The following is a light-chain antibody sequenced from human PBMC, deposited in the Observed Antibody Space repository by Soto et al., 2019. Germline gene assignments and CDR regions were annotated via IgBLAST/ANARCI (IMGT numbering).Light chain of an antibody. Sequence: QSALTQPASVSGSPGQSITISCTGTSSDVGAYNYVSWYQQHPGKAPKLMIYEVSNRPSGVSNRFSVSKSGNTASLTISGLQTEDEADYYCNSFTSSSTVVFGGGTKLTVL. CDR2: EVS. J-gene: IGLJ2*01. V-gene: IGLV2-14*01. CDR3: NSFTSSSTVV. CDR1: SSDVGAYNY.